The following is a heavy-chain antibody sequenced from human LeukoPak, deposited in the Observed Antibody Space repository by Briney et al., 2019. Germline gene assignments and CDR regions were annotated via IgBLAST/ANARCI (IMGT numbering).Heavy chain of an antibody. Sequence: GGSLRLSCAVSGFTFSSYWMSWVRQAPGKGLEWVANLKQDGSEKYYVDSVKGRFTISRDNAKNSLYLQMNSLRVEDTAVYYCARNHDPSYSSSLPYYFDHWGQGTLVTVSS. V-gene: IGHV3-7*04. CDR3: ARNHDPSYSSSLPYYFDH. D-gene: IGHD6-13*01. CDR2: LKQDGSEK. J-gene: IGHJ4*02. CDR1: GFTFSSYW.